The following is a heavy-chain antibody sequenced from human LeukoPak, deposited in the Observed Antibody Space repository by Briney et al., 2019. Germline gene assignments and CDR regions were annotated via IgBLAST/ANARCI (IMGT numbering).Heavy chain of an antibody. D-gene: IGHD2-15*01. Sequence: GASVKVSCKASGYTFTSYYMHWVRQAPGQGLEWMGIINPSGGSTSYAQKFQGRVTMTRDTSTSTVYMELSSLRSEDTGVYYCAREAVEYCSGGSCSNWFDPWGQGTLVTVSS. J-gene: IGHJ5*02. CDR1: GYTFTSYY. CDR2: INPSGGST. V-gene: IGHV1-46*01. CDR3: AREAVEYCSGGSCSNWFDP.